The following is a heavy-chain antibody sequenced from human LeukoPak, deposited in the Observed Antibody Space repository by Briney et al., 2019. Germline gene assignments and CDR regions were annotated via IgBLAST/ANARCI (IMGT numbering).Heavy chain of an antibody. CDR2: IYYRGST. J-gene: IGHJ4*02. CDR3: ARIPTVTFFDY. D-gene: IGHD4-17*01. V-gene: IGHV4-39*07. Sequence: SETLSLTCTVSGGSISSSSYYWGWIRQPPGKGLEWIGNIYYRGSTYYNPSLKSRVTISVDTSKNQFSLKLSSVTAADTAVYYCARIPTVTFFDYWGQGTLVTVSS. CDR1: GGSISSSSYY.